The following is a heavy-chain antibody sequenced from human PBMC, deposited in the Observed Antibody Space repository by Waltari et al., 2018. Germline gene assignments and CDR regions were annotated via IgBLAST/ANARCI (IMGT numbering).Heavy chain of an antibody. CDR1: DGSISSTSYY. D-gene: IGHD4-4*01. CDR2: VYYDGYT. J-gene: IGHJ4*02. V-gene: IGHV4-39*07. CDR3: ARGAGHYKPFDS. Sequence: LQLQESGPGLVKPSVTLSIPCTVSDGSISSTSYYWGWIRQPPGKGLAWIGSVYYDGYTYYNPSLKSRVTISLDTSKNQFSLKLTSVTAADTAVYYCARGAGHYKPFDSWGQGTLVTVSS.